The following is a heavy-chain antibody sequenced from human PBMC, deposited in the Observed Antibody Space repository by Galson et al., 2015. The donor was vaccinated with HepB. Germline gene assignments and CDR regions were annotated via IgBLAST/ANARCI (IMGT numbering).Heavy chain of an antibody. V-gene: IGHV3-7*03. Sequence: SLRLSCAASGFTFSSYWMSWVRQAPGKGLEWVANIKQDGSEKYYVDSVKGRFTISRDNAKNSLYLQMNSLRAEDTAVYYCARDGQPRRITMVRGEGGFDPWGQGTLVTVSS. D-gene: IGHD3-10*01. CDR3: ARDGQPRRITMVRGEGGFDP. CDR1: GFTFSSYW. CDR2: IKQDGSEK. J-gene: IGHJ5*02.